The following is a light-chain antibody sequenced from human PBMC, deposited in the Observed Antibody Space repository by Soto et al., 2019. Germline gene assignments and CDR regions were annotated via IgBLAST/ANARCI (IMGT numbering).Light chain of an antibody. V-gene: IGKV4-1*01. Sequence: DIVMTQSPDSLAVSLGERATINCKSSQSLLYSSKNKNYLAWYQQKPGQPPKLLIYWASTRESGVPDRFSGSGSGTDFTLTISSLQAEDVAFYYCQQYYSTPLLTFGGGTKVEIK. CDR1: QSLLYSSKNKNY. CDR2: WAS. CDR3: QQYYSTPLLT. J-gene: IGKJ4*01.